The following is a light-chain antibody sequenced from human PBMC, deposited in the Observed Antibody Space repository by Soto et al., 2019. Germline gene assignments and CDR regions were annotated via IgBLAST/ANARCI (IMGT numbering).Light chain of an antibody. J-gene: IGKJ1*01. CDR2: GAS. CDR3: QEYDTWPWT. CDR1: QSVNSN. Sequence: ETVMTQSPATLSVSPGERATLSCRASQSVNSNLAWYQQKLGQAPRVLIYGASTRATGIPDRFSGSGSGTEFILTISSLQSEDFAAYYCQEYDTWPWTFGQGTKVDIK. V-gene: IGKV3-15*01.